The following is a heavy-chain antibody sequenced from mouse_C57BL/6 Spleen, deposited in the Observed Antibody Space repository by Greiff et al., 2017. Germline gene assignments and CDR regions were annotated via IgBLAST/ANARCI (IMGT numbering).Heavy chain of an antibody. Sequence: EVHLVESGGGLVKPGGSLKLSCAASGFTFSDYGMHWVRQAPEKGLEWVAYISSGSSTIYYADTVKGRFTISRANAKNTLFLQMTSLSTRDTAMYYCARALHYYGSNGYYAMDYWGQGTSVTVSS. CDR2: ISSGSSTI. J-gene: IGHJ4*01. D-gene: IGHD1-1*01. CDR1: GFTFSDYG. V-gene: IGHV5-17*01. CDR3: ARALHYYGSNGYYAMDY.